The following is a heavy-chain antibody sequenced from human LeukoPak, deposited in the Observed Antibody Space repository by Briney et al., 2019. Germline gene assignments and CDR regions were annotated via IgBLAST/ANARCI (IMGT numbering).Heavy chain of an antibody. CDR3: ARAGLLSYYYYYYMEV. CDR2: INTDGSST. D-gene: IGHD2-15*01. V-gene: IGHV3-74*01. J-gene: IGHJ6*03. Sequence: GGSLRLSCAASGFTFSSYWMHWVRQAPGKGLVWVSRINTDGSSTSYADSVKGRFTISRDNAKNTLYLQMNSLRAEDTAVYHCARAGLLSYYYYYYMEVWGKGTTVTVSS. CDR1: GFTFSSYW.